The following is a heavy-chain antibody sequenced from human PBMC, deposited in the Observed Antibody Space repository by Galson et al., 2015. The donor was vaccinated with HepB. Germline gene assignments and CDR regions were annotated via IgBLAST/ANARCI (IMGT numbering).Heavy chain of an antibody. D-gene: IGHD3-10*01. CDR3: AKSYWFGETLGSDFDY. CDR1: GFTFSSYG. J-gene: IGHJ4*02. V-gene: IGHV3-30*18. CDR2: ISYDGSNK. Sequence: SLRLSCAASGFTFSSYGMHWVRQAPGKGLEWVAVISYDGSNKYYADSVKGRFTISRDNSKNTLYLQMNSLRAEDTAVYYCAKSYWFGETLGSDFDYWGQGTLVTVSS.